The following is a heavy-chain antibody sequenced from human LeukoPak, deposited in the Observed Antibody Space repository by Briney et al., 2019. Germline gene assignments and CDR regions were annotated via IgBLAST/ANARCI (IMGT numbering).Heavy chain of an antibody. J-gene: IGHJ4*02. D-gene: IGHD5-24*01. CDR1: AFTLSEYF. CDR3: ARDRVRGEGYNWSPDN. V-gene: IGHV3-11*04. CDR2: ISSSGSTI. Sequence: GGSLRLSCAASAFTLSEYFMASIRQAPGKGLEWVSYISSSGSTIYYADSVKGRFTVSRDNAKNSLYVQMNSLRAEDTAVCYCARDRVRGEGYNWSPDNSGQGALVTVSS.